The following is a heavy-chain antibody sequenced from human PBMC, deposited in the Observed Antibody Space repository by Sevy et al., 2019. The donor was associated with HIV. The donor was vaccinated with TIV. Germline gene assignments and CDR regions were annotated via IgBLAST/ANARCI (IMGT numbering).Heavy chain of an antibody. J-gene: IGHJ4*02. V-gene: IGHV3-9*01. CDR3: AKAENRPYSSGWYDY. CDR2: ISWHSANI. D-gene: IGHD6-19*01. Sequence: GGSLRLSCAASGFTFDDYAMHWVRQAPGKGLEWVSGISWHSANIGYAESVKGRFTIFRENAKNSLYLQMNSLRAEDTALYYCAKAENRPYSSGWYDYWGQGTLVTVSS. CDR1: GFTFDDYA.